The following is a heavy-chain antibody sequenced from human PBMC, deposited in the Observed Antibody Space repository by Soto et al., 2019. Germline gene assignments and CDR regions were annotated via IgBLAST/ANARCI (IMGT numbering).Heavy chain of an antibody. D-gene: IGHD6-19*01. CDR2: INPNSGGT. V-gene: IGHV1-2*02. J-gene: IGHJ5*02. CDR1: GYTFTGYY. CDR3: ARAASIAVAGMGFDP. Sequence: ASVKVSCKASGYTFTGYYMHWVRQAPGQGLEWMGWINPNSGGTNYAQKFQGRVTITADKSTSTAYMELSSLRSEDTAVYYCARAASIAVAGMGFDPWGQGTLVTVSS.